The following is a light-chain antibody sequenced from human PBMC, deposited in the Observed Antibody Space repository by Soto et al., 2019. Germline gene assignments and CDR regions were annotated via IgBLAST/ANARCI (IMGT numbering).Light chain of an antibody. J-gene: IGKJ2*02. CDR3: QQRSNWPRGT. V-gene: IGKV3-11*01. Sequence: EIVLTQSPATLSLSPGERATLSCRASQSVSSYLAWYQQKPGQAPRLLIYEASNRATGIPARFSGSGSGTAFTLTISSLEPEDFAVYYWQQRSNWPRGTFGQGTKLEIK. CDR1: QSVSSY. CDR2: EAS.